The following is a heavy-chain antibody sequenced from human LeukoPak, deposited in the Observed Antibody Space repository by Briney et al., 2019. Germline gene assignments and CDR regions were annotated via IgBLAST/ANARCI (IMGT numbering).Heavy chain of an antibody. V-gene: IGHV4-39*01. J-gene: IGHJ6*03. CDR1: GGSISSNNYY. D-gene: IGHD5/OR15-5a*01. CDR2: IYYGGST. Sequence: SETLSLTCTVSGGSISSNNYYWGWIRQPPGKGLEWIGSIYYGGSTYYNPPLKSRVTISVDTSKNQFSLKLSSVTAADTAVYYCARHVYGIYYYYYYMDVWGKGTTVTVSS. CDR3: ARHVYGIYYYYYYMDV.